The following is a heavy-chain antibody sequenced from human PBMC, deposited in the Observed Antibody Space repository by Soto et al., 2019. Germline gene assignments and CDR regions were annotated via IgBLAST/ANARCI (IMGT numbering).Heavy chain of an antibody. D-gene: IGHD3-22*01. CDR1: GFTFSSYW. CDR2: IKQDGSEK. CDR3: AREGSSGYYYDVYFDY. J-gene: IGHJ4*02. Sequence: VGSLRLSCAASGFTFSSYWMSWVRQAPGKGLEWVANIKQDGSEKYYVDSVKGRFTISRDNAKNSLYLQMNSLRAEDTAVYYCAREGSSGYYYDVYFDYWGQGTLVTVSS. V-gene: IGHV3-7*01.